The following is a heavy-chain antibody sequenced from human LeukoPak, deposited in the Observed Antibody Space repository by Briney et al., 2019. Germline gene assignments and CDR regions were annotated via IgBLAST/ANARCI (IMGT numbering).Heavy chain of an antibody. D-gene: IGHD2-2*01. CDR1: GFTFSSYG. V-gene: IGHV3-21*01. CDR3: AREAGTRASY. J-gene: IGHJ4*02. Sequence: GGSLRLSCAASGFTFSSYGMNWVRQAPGKGLEWVSSISSSSSYIYYADSVKGRFTISRDNAKNSLYLQMNSLRAEDTAVYYCAREAGTRASYWGQGTLVTVSS. CDR2: ISSSSSYI.